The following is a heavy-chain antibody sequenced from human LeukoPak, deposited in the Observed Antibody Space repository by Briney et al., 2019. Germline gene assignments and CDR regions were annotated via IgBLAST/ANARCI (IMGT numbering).Heavy chain of an antibody. CDR2: IYHSGST. Sequence: PSETLSLTCTVSGGSISSYYWSWIRQPPGEGLEWIGYIYHSGSTNYNASLKSRVTISVDTSKNQFSLKPSSVTAADTAVYYCARVSGSRTTYNWFDPWGQGTLVTVSS. CDR3: ARVSGSRTTYNWFDP. CDR1: GGSISSYY. J-gene: IGHJ5*02. D-gene: IGHD6-13*01. V-gene: IGHV4-59*01.